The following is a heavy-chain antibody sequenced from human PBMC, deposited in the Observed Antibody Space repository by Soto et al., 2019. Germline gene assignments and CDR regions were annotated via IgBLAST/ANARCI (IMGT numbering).Heavy chain of an antibody. CDR2: VNPKSDDT. V-gene: IGHV1-2*02. CDR1: GYPFSDNQ. Sequence: GASVKVSSKASGYPFSDNQIHWLRRAPGQGLEWMGRVNPKSDDTNYAQKFQGRVTMTRDTSIDTAYLELTGLTSDDTATYYCARKHSLDYIRWGLDPWGQGTLVTVSS. CDR3: ARKHSLDYIRWGLDP. J-gene: IGHJ5*02. D-gene: IGHD4-4*01.